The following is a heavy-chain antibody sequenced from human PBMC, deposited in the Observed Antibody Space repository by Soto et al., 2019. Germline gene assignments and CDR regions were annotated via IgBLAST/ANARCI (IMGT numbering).Heavy chain of an antibody. Sequence: VQLLESGGGVVQPGRSLRLSCAASGFTFSSYGMHWVRQAPGKGLEWVAVISYDGSNKYYADSVKGRFTISRDNSKNTLYLQMNSLRAEDTAVYYCAKDQFMTTVVTDYWGQGTLVTVSS. V-gene: IGHV3-30*18. D-gene: IGHD4-17*01. CDR2: ISYDGSNK. CDR3: AKDQFMTTVVTDY. CDR1: GFTFSSYG. J-gene: IGHJ4*02.